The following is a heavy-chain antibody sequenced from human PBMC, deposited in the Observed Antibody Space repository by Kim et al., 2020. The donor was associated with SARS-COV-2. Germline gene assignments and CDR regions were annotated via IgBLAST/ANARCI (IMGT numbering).Heavy chain of an antibody. Sequence: ASVKVSCKASGYTFTNYGVHWVRQAPGQSLEWMGWVNAGNGDTHYSPKIQDRITIPSDTYATTAYMELSRLRSEDTAVYYCARPSFCADGVCPCYDFWGQGSLVTVSS. J-gene: IGHJ4*02. D-gene: IGHD2-8*01. CDR1: GYTFTNYG. CDR2: VNAGNGDT. V-gene: IGHV1-3*01. CDR3: ARPSFCADGVCPCYDF.